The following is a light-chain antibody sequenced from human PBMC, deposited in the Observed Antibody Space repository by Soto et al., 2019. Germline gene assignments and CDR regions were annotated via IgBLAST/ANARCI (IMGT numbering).Light chain of an antibody. CDR3: QQYNSYWT. Sequence: DIPMTQSPSTLSASVGDRVTITCRASQSVSSWLAWYQQKPGKAPKLLIYDASNLASGVPSRFSGSGSGTDFTLTISSLQPDDFATYYCQQYNSYWTFGQGTKVEI. V-gene: IGKV1-5*01. CDR1: QSVSSW. CDR2: DAS. J-gene: IGKJ1*01.